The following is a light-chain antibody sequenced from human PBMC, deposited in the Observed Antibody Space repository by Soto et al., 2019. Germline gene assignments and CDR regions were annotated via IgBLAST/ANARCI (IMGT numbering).Light chain of an antibody. V-gene: IGLV2-14*01. CDR1: SDNY. J-gene: IGLJ1*01. CDR3: SSYTNIKTLL. Sequence: QSALTQPASVSGSPGQSITISCSGTSDNYVSWYQQHPGKAPKLIIYGVTNRPSGVSNRFSGSKSGNTASLTISGLQTEDEADYYCSSYTNIKTLLLGTGTKVTVL. CDR2: GVT.